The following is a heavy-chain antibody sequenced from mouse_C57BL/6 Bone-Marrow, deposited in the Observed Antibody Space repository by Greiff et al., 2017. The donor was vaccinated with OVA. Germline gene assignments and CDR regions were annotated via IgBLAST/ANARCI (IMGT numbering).Heavy chain of an antibody. CDR1: GYTFTGYW. CDR3: AYAYYSHWGFDY. D-gene: IGHD2-12*01. V-gene: IGHV1-9*01. CDR2: ILPGSGCT. Sequence: QVQLKQSGAELMKPGASVKLSCKATGYTFTGYWIEWVKQRPGHGLEWIGEILPGSGCTHYNEKFKGKATFTADTSSNTAYMQLSSLTTEDSAIYYCAYAYYSHWGFDYWGQGTTLTVSS. J-gene: IGHJ2*01.